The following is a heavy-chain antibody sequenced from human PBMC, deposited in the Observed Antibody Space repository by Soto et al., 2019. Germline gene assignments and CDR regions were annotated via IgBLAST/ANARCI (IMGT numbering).Heavy chain of an antibody. D-gene: IGHD5-12*01. Sequence: SETLSLTCTVSGGSISSSSYYWGWIRQPPGKGLEWIGSIYYSGSTYYNPSLKSRVTISVDTSKNQFSLKLSSVTAADTAVYYCARWLQTTYDYWGQGTLVTVSS. J-gene: IGHJ4*02. CDR2: IYYSGST. V-gene: IGHV4-39*01. CDR3: ARWLQTTYDY. CDR1: GGSISSSSYY.